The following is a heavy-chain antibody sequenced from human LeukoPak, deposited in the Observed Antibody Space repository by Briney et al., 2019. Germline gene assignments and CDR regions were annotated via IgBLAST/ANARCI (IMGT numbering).Heavy chain of an antibody. CDR1: GYTLTELS. Sequence: ASVKVSCKVPGYTLTELSMHWVRQAPGKGLEWMGGFDPEDGETIYAQKFQGRVTMTEDTSTDTAYMELSSLRSEDTAVYYCATFPAQYSSSWYYFDYWGQGTLVTVSS. CDR2: FDPEDGET. D-gene: IGHD6-13*01. J-gene: IGHJ4*02. V-gene: IGHV1-24*01. CDR3: ATFPAQYSSSWYYFDY.